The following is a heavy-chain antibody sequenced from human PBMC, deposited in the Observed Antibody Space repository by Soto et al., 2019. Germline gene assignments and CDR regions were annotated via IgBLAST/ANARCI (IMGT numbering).Heavy chain of an antibody. Sequence: SETLSLTCTVSGGSISSGDYYWNWIRQHPGKGLEWIGYIYHRGSTKYNPSLKNRVTISVDTSKNQISLKLSSLSAADTAVYYCARDGHSSSWYGYWGQGTLVTVSS. V-gene: IGHV4-31*02. CDR2: IYHRGST. CDR3: ARDGHSSSWYGY. D-gene: IGHD6-13*01. CDR1: GGSISSGDYY. J-gene: IGHJ4*02.